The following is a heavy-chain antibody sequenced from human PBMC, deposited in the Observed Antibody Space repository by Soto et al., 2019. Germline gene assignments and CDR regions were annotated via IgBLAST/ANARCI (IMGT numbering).Heavy chain of an antibody. V-gene: IGHV3-15*07. D-gene: IGHD3-9*01. CDR1: GFTFSNAW. CDR2: IKSKTDGGTT. J-gene: IGHJ4*02. CDR3: TTPWLTGYYDFDY. Sequence: EVQLVESGGGLVKPGGSLRLSCAASGFTFSNAWMNWVRQAPGKGLEWVGRIKSKTDGGTTDYAAPVKGRFTISRDDSKNTLYLQMNRLKTEDTAVYYCTTPWLTGYYDFDYWGQGTLVTVSS.